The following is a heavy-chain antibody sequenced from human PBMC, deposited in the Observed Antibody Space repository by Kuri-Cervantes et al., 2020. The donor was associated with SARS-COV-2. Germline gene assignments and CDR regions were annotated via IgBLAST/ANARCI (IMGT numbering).Heavy chain of an antibody. D-gene: IGHD4-17*01. V-gene: IGHV4-39*02. CDR1: GGSISSSSYY. Sequence: SETLSPTCPVPGGSISSSSYYWGWIRQPPGKGLEWIGSIYYSGSTYYNPSLKSRVTISVDTSKNQFSLKLSPVTAADTAVYYCAREPQYGDYFDYWGQGTLVTVSS. CDR3: AREPQYGDYFDY. CDR2: IYYSGST. J-gene: IGHJ4*02.